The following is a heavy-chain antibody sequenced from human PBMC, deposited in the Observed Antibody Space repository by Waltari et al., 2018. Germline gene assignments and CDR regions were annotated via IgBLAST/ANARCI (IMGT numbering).Heavy chain of an antibody. CDR3: ARRGIAAAGTGYYYYMDV. D-gene: IGHD6-13*01. CDR1: GYSFTSYW. Sequence: EVQLVQSGAEVKKPGESLKISCKGSGYSFTSYWIGWVRQMPGKGLEWMGIIYPGDSDTRYSPSFQGQVTISADKSISTAYLQWSSLKASDTAMYYCARRGIAAAGTGYYYYMDVWGKGTTVTVSS. V-gene: IGHV5-51*01. J-gene: IGHJ6*03. CDR2: IYPGDSDT.